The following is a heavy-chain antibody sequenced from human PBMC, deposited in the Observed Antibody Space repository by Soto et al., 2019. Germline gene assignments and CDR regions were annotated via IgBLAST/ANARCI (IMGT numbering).Heavy chain of an antibody. CDR2: IWYDGSNK. Sequence: QVQLVESGGGVVQPGRSLRLSCAASGFTFSSYGMHWVRQAPGKGLEWVALIWYDGSNKYYADSVKGQFTISRDNSKNTLYVQINSLRAEDTAVYYCARDSPPEGLDYLGQGTLVTVSS. V-gene: IGHV3-33*01. J-gene: IGHJ4*02. CDR3: ARDSPPEGLDY. CDR1: GFTFSSYG.